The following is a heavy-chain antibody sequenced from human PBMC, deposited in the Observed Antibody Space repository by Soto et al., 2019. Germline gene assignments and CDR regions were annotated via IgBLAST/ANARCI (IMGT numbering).Heavy chain of an antibody. V-gene: IGHV3-23*01. D-gene: IGHD6-19*01. CDR2: ISGSGGST. CDR1: GFTFSSYA. Sequence: EVQLLESGGGLVQPGGSLRLSCAASGFTFSSYAMNWVRQAPGKGLEWVSVISGSGGSTYYADSVKGRFTISRDNSKNTLYLQMTSLRAEDTAVYYCARRNSGWYFDYWGQGTLVTVSS. J-gene: IGHJ4*02. CDR3: ARRNSGWYFDY.